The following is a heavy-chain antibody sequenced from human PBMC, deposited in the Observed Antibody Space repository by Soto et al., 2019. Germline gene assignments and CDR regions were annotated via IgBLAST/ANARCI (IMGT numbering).Heavy chain of an antibody. D-gene: IGHD3-10*01. V-gene: IGHV1-69*08. Sequence: QVQLVQSGAEVKKPGSSVKISCTASGITFNNYTFSWVRRAPGQGLEWMGRVIPLLDASNYAEKFQDRVTITADRSTSTAYMELSGLKSEDSAIYYCASGKSQITQDRMGFYYYMDVWGKGTTMTVSS. CDR2: VIPLLDAS. J-gene: IGHJ6*03. CDR1: GITFNNYT. CDR3: ASGKSQITQDRMGFYYYMDV.